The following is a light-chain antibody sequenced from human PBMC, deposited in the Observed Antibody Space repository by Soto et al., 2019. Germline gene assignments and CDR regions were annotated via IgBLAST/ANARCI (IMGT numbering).Light chain of an antibody. J-gene: IGLJ1*01. V-gene: IGLV2-14*01. CDR1: SSDVGGYNY. CDR3: SSYTRSSKV. Sequence: QSALTQPASVSGSPGQSITISCTGTSSDVGGYNYVSWYQQHPGKAPKLMIYDVSNRPSGVSNRFSGSKSGNTASLTISGLQAEDEADYYCSSYTRSSKVLGTGTTVTVL. CDR2: DVS.